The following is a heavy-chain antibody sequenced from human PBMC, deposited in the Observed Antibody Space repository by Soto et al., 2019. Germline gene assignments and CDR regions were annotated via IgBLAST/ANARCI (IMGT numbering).Heavy chain of an antibody. CDR2: IIPMFGTA. D-gene: IGHD5-18*01. CDR3: ASGIQLWLRRINNGYSG. Sequence: QVQLVQSGAEVKKPESSVKVSCKAPGGTFSTYAISWVRQAPGQGLEWMGGIIPMFGTANYAQRFQDRVTITADESTNTVYMELSPLRSEDTAVYFCASGIQLWLRRINNGYSGWGQGTLVTVSS. V-gene: IGHV1-69*12. CDR1: GGTFSTYA. J-gene: IGHJ4*02.